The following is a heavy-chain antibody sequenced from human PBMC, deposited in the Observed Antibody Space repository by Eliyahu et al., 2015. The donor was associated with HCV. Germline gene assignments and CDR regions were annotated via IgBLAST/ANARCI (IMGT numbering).Heavy chain of an antibody. D-gene: IGHD3-16*01. J-gene: IGHJ5*02. Sequence: QVQLQQWGAGLLKPSETLSLTCAVYGGSFSGYYWSWIRQPPGKGLEWIGEINHSGSTNYNPSLKSRVTISVDTSKNQFSLKLSSVTAADTAVYYCARGEQTYYDYIWGRRRFDPWGQGTLVTVSS. CDR3: ARGEQTYYDYIWGRRRFDP. V-gene: IGHV4-34*01. CDR1: GGSFSGYY. CDR2: INHSGST.